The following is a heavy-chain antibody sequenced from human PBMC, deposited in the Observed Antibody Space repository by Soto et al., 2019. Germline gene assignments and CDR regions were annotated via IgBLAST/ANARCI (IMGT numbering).Heavy chain of an antibody. D-gene: IGHD3-3*01. CDR1: GGDINSYY. CDR2: IYSSGST. CDR3: ARGQRFSDWFDP. V-gene: IGHV4-4*07. J-gene: IGHJ5*02. Sequence: PSETLSLTCTVAGGDINSYYWTWIRQPAGKGLEWIGRIYSSGSTKYNPSLQSRVTMSLDTSKNQFSLRLTSVTAADTAVYYGARGQRFSDWFDPWGQGTLVTVSS.